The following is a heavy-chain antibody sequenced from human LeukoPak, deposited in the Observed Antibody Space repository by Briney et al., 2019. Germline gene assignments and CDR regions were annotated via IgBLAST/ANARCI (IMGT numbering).Heavy chain of an antibody. J-gene: IGHJ4*02. D-gene: IGHD1-26*01. Sequence: AETLSLTCSVSGGSISSYYWSWIRQSPGKGLEWIGYIYHSGSTNYNPSLKSRVTISVDTSKNQFSLKQSSVTAADTAVYYCASYSGSLLDYWGQGILVTVSS. CDR3: ASYSGSLLDY. CDR1: GGSISSYY. V-gene: IGHV4-59*01. CDR2: IYHSGST.